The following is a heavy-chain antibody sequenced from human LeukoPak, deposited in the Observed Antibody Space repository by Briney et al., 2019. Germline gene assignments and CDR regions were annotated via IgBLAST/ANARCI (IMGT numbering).Heavy chain of an antibody. D-gene: IGHD3-10*01. V-gene: IGHV3-74*01. J-gene: IGHJ4*02. CDR1: GFTFSSYW. CDR3: ARGMRITMVRGVIPHDY. CDR2: INSDGSST. Sequence: PGGSLRLSCAAPGFTFSSYWMHWVRHAPGKGLVWVSRINSDGSSTSYADSVKGRFTISRDNAKNTLYLQMNSLRAEDTAVYYCARGMRITMVRGVIPHDYWGQGTLVTVSS.